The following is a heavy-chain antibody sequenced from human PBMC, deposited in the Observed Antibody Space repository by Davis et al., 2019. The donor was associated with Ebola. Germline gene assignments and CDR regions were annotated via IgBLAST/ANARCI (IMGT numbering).Heavy chain of an antibody. CDR1: GFTFSSYA. J-gene: IGHJ4*02. D-gene: IGHD3-3*01. Sequence: GESLKISCAASGFTFSSYAMSWVRQFPGKGLEWVSTISSDAAKTYYADSVLGRFTISRDNSKNTLSLQMNSLRGDDTAIYFCAKGLFRFLDAWGQGTLATVSS. V-gene: IGHV3-23*01. CDR2: ISSDAAKT. CDR3: AKGLFRFLDA.